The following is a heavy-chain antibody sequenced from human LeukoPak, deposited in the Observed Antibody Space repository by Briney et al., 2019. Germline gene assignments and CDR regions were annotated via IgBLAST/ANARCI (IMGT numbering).Heavy chain of an antibody. D-gene: IGHD2-2*01. J-gene: IGHJ4*02. Sequence: GESLKISCKGSGYSFTSYWIAWVPQMPGKGLEWMGIIYPGDSDTRYSPSFQGQVTISVDESVSAAYLQWSSLKASDTAMYYCASPPTRECSSISCPLSYWGQGTLVTVSS. CDR1: GYSFTSYW. CDR2: IYPGDSDT. CDR3: ASPPTRECSSISCPLSY. V-gene: IGHV5-51*01.